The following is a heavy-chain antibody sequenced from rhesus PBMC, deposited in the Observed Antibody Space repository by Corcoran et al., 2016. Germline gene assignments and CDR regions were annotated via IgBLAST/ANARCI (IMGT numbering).Heavy chain of an antibody. V-gene: IGHV4-80*01. CDR3: ARYCTSTTCFYIFEF. CDR1: GGSFSSYW. CDR2: INGNSGST. Sequence: QVQLQESGPGLVKPSETLSLTCAVSGGSFSSYWWSWIRQPRGKGLEWIGEINGNSGSTTYNPSLKSRVTISKDASKTQFSLKLSSVTAADTAVYYCARYCTSTTCFYIFEFWGQGALVTVSS. J-gene: IGHJ1*01. D-gene: IGHD2-2*01.